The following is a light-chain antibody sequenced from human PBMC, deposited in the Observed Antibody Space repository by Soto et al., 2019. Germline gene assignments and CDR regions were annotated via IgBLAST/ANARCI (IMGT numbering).Light chain of an antibody. J-gene: IGLJ2*01. CDR2: SNN. Sequence: QSVLTQPPSASGTPGQRVTISCSGSSSNIGSNYVYWYQQLPGTAPKLLIYSNNQRPSGVPDRFSGAKSGTSASLAISGLRSEDEGDYYCAAWDDSLSGVVCVGGTKLTVL. CDR1: SSNIGSNY. CDR3: AAWDDSLSGVV. V-gene: IGLV1-47*02.